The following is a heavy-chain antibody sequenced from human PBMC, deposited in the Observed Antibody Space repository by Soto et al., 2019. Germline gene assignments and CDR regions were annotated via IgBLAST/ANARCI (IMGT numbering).Heavy chain of an antibody. V-gene: IGHV4-38-2*01. D-gene: IGHD6-13*01. CDR3: ASSLLTSSWYAGS. CDR2: IYHSGTT. J-gene: IGHJ5*02. Sequence: WGWIRQPPGKGLEWIGSIYHSGTTYYNPSLKILVTISLDTSRNQFSLKLTSVTAADTAVYYCASSLLTSSWYAGSWGKGTLVTLS.